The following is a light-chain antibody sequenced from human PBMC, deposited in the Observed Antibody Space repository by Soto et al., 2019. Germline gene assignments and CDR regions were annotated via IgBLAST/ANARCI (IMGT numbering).Light chain of an antibody. CDR3: QQYGRSPPYT. J-gene: IGKJ2*01. V-gene: IGKV3-20*01. Sequence: EIVLTQSPGTLSLSPGERATLSCRASQIVSSSYLAWYQQKPGQAPRLLIYGASSRATGIPDRFSGSGSGTDFTLTISRLEPEDFAVYFCQQYGRSPPYTFGQGTKVDIK. CDR2: GAS. CDR1: QIVSSSY.